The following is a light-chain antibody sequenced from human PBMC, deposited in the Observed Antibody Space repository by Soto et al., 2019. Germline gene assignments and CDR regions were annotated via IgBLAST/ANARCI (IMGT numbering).Light chain of an antibody. CDR3: LQHNTYPYT. J-gene: IGKJ2*01. Sequence: IQMTQTPSAMSASVGDRVTITCRASEAIANFLAWFQQEPGKVPKRLIYEASKLQSGVPSRFSGSGSGTEFTLTISSLQPEDFATYYCLQHNTYPYTFGQGTKVDIK. V-gene: IGKV1-17*03. CDR2: EAS. CDR1: EAIANF.